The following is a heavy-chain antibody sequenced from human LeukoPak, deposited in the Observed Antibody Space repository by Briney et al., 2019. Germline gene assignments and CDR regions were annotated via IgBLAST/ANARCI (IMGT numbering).Heavy chain of an antibody. V-gene: IGHV4-30-4*01. CDR1: GGSISSGDYY. Sequence: PSETLSLTCTVSGGSISSGDYYWSWIRQPPGKGLEWIGYIYYSGSTYYNPSLKSRVTISVDTSKNQFPLKLSSVTAADTAAYYCARGQQLAEYFQHWGQGTLVTVSS. CDR2: IYYSGST. J-gene: IGHJ1*01. CDR3: ARGQQLAEYFQH. D-gene: IGHD6-13*01.